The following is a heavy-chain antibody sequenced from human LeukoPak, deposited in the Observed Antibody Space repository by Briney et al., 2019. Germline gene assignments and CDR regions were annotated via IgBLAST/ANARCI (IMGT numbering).Heavy chain of an antibody. J-gene: IGHJ4*02. CDR2: IKSKTDGGTT. CDR3: TTSIAAAGNFYYFDY. V-gene: IGHV3-15*01. D-gene: IGHD6-13*01. CDR1: GFTFSNAW. Sequence: GGSLTLSCAASGFTFSNAWMSWVRQAPGNGLDWVGRIKSKTDGGTTDYAAPVKGRFTISRDDSKNTLYLQMNSLKTEDTAVYYCTTSIAAAGNFYYFDYWGQGTLVIVSS.